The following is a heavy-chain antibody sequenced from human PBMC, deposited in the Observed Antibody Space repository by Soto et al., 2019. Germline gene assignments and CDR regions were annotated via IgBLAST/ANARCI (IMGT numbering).Heavy chain of an antibody. D-gene: IGHD3-16*01. CDR2: IRASGAGT. V-gene: IGHV3-23*01. Sequence: EVQLLASGGDLVQPGGSMRLSCAASGFTCSNYAMSWFRQAPGTGLEWVSAIRASGAGTDFSDSVKGRFTISRDNSKNTLYLPMNSLRAEDTGMYYWAKDFPGGPIYYWGQGTLVTFAS. J-gene: IGHJ4*02. CDR1: GFTCSNYA. CDR3: AKDFPGGPIYY.